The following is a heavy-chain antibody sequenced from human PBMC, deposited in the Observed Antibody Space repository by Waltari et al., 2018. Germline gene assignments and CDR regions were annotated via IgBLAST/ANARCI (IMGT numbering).Heavy chain of an antibody. V-gene: IGHV4-38-2*01. CDR2: IYHSGST. CDR1: GYSISSGYY. Sequence: QVQLQESGPGLVKPSETLSLTCAVSGYSISSGYYWGWIRQPPGTGLEWIGSIYHSGSTYYNPSLKSRVTISVDTSKNQFSLKLSSVTAADTAVYYCARAFGDYGDYIHYYYYGMDVWGQGTTVTVSS. J-gene: IGHJ6*02. D-gene: IGHD4-17*01. CDR3: ARAFGDYGDYIHYYYYGMDV.